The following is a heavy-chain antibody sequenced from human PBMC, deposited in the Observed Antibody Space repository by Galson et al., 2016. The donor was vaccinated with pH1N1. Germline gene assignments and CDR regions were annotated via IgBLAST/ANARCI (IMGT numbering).Heavy chain of an antibody. J-gene: IGHJ4*02. CDR2: MIPILGLP. V-gene: IGHV1-69*02. CDR1: GGTFTSYT. Sequence: SVKVSCKASGGTFTSYTITWVRQAPGQGLEWMGRMIPILGLPNYAHNFQGRVTITADKSRSTAYMELSSMKSEDTAVYFCARARGHAAMDPFDFWGQGTLVTVSS. D-gene: IGHD5-18*01. CDR3: ARARGHAAMDPFDF.